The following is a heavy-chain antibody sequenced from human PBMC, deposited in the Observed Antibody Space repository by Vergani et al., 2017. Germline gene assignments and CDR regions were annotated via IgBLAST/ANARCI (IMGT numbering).Heavy chain of an antibody. D-gene: IGHD2-2*01. J-gene: IGHJ5*02. V-gene: IGHV1-69*13. Sequence: QVQLVQSGAEVKKPGSSVKVSCKASGGTFSSYAISWVRQAPGQGLEWMGRIIPIFGTANYAQKFQGRVTITADESTSTAYMELRSLRSEDTAVYYCARERVVVPAAKNWNWFDPWGQGTLVTVSS. CDR3: ARERVVVPAAKNWNWFDP. CDR2: IIPIFGTA. CDR1: GGTFSSYA.